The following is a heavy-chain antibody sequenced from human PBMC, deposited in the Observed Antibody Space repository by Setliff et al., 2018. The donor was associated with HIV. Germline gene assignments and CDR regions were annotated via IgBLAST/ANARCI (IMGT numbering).Heavy chain of an antibody. D-gene: IGHD5-12*01. CDR1: GYTFTSYA. CDR2: IHAGNGYT. CDR3: ARGATITYYFDY. V-gene: IGHV1-3*01. J-gene: IGHJ4*02. Sequence: ASVKVSCKASGYTFTSYAMHWVRQAPGQRLEWMGWIHAGNGYTKYSQKFQGRVTFTRDTSASAAYMDLSSLRSEDTAVYYCARGATITYYFDYWGQGTLVTVSS.